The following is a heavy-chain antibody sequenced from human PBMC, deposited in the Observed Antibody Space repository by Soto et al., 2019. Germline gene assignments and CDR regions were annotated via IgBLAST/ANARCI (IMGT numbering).Heavy chain of an antibody. CDR2: ISGRGGST. J-gene: IGHJ6*02. V-gene: IGHV3-23*01. D-gene: IGHD6-13*01. CDR3: AKEIAAAGTDYYYGMDV. CDR1: GFTFSSYV. Sequence: EVQLLESGGGLVQPGGSLRLSCAASGFTFSSYVMSWVRQAPGKGLEWVSAISGRGGSTYYADSVKGRFTISRDNSKNTLYLQMNSLRAEDTAVYYCAKEIAAAGTDYYYGMDVWGQGTTVTVSS.